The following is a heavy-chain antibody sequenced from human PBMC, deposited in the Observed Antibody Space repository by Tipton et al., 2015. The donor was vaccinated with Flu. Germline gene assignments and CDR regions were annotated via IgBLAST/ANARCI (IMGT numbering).Heavy chain of an antibody. V-gene: IGHV4-61*01. CDR3: ARAPYYFDS. CDR1: GGPGGSVSSGNYY. J-gene: IGHJ4*02. CDR2: IYYSGST. Sequence: TLSLTCTVSGGPGGSVSSGNYYWSWIRQPPGKGLEWIGYIYYSGSTNYNPSLKSRVIISADRSRNQFSLKLSSVTAADTAVYYCARAPYYFDSWGQGTLVTVSS.